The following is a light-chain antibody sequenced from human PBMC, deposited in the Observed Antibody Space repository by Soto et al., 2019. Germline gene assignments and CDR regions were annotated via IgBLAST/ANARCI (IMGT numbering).Light chain of an antibody. CDR1: QSISTY. V-gene: IGKV1-39*01. J-gene: IGKJ1*01. CDR2: LTS. Sequence: DIQMTQSPSSLSASVGDRVTITCRASQSISTYLNWFQQKPGRVPKLLIYLTSTLQSGVPSRFSGSGSGTDFTLTISSLQPEDFATYYCQQSSTTPWTFGQGTKVDVK. CDR3: QQSSTTPWT.